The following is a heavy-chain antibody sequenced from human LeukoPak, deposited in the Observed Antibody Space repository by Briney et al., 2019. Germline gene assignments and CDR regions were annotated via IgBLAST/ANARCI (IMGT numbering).Heavy chain of an antibody. J-gene: IGHJ4*02. Sequence: SETLSLICSVSGGSISSYWWSWIRQPAGKGLEFIGRIYTTGRTNYNPSLKSRVSMSVDTSKNKFSLELRSVTAADTAVYFCARAGYTISSYRFDYWGQGALVTVSS. V-gene: IGHV4-4*07. CDR1: GGSISSYW. CDR3: ARAGYTISSYRFDY. D-gene: IGHD3-16*02. CDR2: IYTTGRT.